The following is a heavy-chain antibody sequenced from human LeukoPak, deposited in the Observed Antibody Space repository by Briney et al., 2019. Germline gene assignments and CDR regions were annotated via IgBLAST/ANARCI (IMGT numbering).Heavy chain of an antibody. Sequence: KAGGSLRLSCAASGFTFSNYNMNWVRQAPGKGLDWVSSISSSSSYIYYAGSVEGRFTVSRDNAKNSLYLQMNSMRAEDAALYYCARDTSAYSRSADFDYWGQGTLVTVSS. CDR3: ARDTSAYSRSADFDY. V-gene: IGHV3-21*01. D-gene: IGHD6-6*01. CDR1: GFTFSNYN. CDR2: ISSSSSYI. J-gene: IGHJ4*02.